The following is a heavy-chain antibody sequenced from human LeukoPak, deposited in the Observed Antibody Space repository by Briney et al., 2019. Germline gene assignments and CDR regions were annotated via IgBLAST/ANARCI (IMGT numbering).Heavy chain of an antibody. Sequence: SQTLSLTCTVSGGSISSGDYYWSWIRQPPWNGREWIGHIFYSGSTYNNPSLKSRVTISVDTSKNQFSLKLSSVTAADTAVYYCARETGILTGYTYYFDYWGQGTLVTVSS. J-gene: IGHJ4*02. CDR3: ARETGILTGYTYYFDY. V-gene: IGHV4-30-4*08. D-gene: IGHD3-9*01. CDR1: GGSISSGDYY. CDR2: IFYSGST.